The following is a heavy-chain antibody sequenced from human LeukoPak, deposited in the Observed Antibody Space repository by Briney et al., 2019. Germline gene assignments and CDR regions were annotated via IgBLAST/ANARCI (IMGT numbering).Heavy chain of an antibody. J-gene: IGHJ5*02. CDR1: GFTFSNYG. CDR2: IRYDESNK. CDR3: ARGLYTYGPNNWFDP. Sequence: GSLRLSCAASGFTFSNYGMHWVRQAPGKGLEWVTFIRYDESNKYYADSVKGRFTISRDNAKNSLYLQMNSLRAEDTAVYYCARGLYTYGPNNWFDPWGQGTLVTVSS. D-gene: IGHD5-18*01. V-gene: IGHV3-30*02.